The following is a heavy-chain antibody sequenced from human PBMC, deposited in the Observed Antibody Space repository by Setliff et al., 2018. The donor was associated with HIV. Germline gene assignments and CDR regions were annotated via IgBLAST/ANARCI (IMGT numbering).Heavy chain of an antibody. CDR2: IHYKGNI. V-gene: IGHV4-30-4*08. CDR1: GDSIVSGDYY. D-gene: IGHD2-15*01. CDR3: ARFTVVVFGAGEPSWFDP. Sequence: LSLTCTVSGDSIVSGDYYWSWIRQSPGKGLEWIGHIHYKGNIDYNASLKSRLAISSDTSKNQFSLNLSSVIAADTAIYFCARFTVVVFGAGEPSWFDPWGQGILVTVSS. J-gene: IGHJ5*02.